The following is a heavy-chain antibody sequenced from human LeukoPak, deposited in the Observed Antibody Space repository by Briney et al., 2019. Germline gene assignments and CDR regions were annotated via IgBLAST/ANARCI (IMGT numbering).Heavy chain of an antibody. CDR1: GGSFSGYY. J-gene: IGHJ2*01. D-gene: IGHD1-26*01. Sequence: SETLSLTCAVYGGSFSGYYWSWIRQPPGKGLEWIGEINHSGSTNYNPSLKSRVTISVDTSKNQFSLKLSSVTAADTAVYYCARGRALVDWGRGTLVTVSS. CDR3: ARGRALVD. CDR2: INHSGST. V-gene: IGHV4-34*01.